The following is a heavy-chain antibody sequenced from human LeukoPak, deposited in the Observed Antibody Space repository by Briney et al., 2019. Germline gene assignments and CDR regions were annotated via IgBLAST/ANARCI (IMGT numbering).Heavy chain of an antibody. Sequence: PGGSLRLSCAASGFTFSSYAMSWGRQAPGKGLEWVSAISGSGGSTYYADSVKGRFTISRDNSKNTLYLQMNSLRAEDTAVYYCAKIGAQYSGYDYDYYFDYWGQGTLVTVSS. V-gene: IGHV3-23*01. D-gene: IGHD5-12*01. J-gene: IGHJ4*02. CDR3: AKIGAQYSGYDYDYYFDY. CDR1: GFTFSSYA. CDR2: ISGSGGST.